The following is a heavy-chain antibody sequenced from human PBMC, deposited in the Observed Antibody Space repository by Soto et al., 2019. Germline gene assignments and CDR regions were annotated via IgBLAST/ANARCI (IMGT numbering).Heavy chain of an antibody. J-gene: IGHJ6*02. D-gene: IGHD2-2*01. CDR3: ARDLPSLVVRSDGMDV. Sequence: QVQLVQSGAEVKKRGSSVKVSCKVSGGTFSSYRFSWVRQAPGQGLEWMGGITPVFGTPDYAQKFQGRDTVTADRSTNTAYMELSRLTSEDTAVYYCARDLPSLVVRSDGMDVWGQVTTVTVSS. CDR1: GGTFSSYR. CDR2: ITPVFGTP. V-gene: IGHV1-69*06.